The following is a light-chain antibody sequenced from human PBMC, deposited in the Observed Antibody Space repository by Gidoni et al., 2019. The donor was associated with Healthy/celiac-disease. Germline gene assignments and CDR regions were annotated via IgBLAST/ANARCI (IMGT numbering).Light chain of an antibody. CDR1: SSNIGSNT. V-gene: IGLV1-44*01. J-gene: IGLJ3*02. CDR3: AAWDDSLNGLV. CDR2: SNN. Sequence: QPVLPQPPSASGTPGQRATISCSESSSNIGSNTVNWYQQPPGTAPKLLIYSNNQRPSGVPDRFSGSKSGTSASLAISGLQSEDEADYYCAAWDDSLNGLVFGGGTKLTVL.